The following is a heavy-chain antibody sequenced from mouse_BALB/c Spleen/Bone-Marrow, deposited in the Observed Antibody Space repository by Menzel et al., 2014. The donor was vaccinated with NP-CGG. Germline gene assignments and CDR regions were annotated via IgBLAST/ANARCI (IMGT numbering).Heavy chain of an antibody. J-gene: IGHJ2*01. CDR3: TRSWDYGYDDAFFDY. V-gene: IGHV1-15*01. D-gene: IGHD2-2*01. CDR1: GYTFTDYE. Sequence: VQLQQSGADLVRPGASVTLSCKASGYTFTDYEMHWVKQAPVHGLEWIGAIDPETGGTAYNQKFKGKATLTADKSSSTAYMELRSLTSEDSAVYYCTRSWDYGYDDAFFDYWGQGTTLTVSS. CDR2: IDPETGGT.